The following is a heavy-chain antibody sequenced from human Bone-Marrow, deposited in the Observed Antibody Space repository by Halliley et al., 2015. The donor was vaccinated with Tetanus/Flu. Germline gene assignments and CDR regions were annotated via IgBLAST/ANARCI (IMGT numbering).Heavy chain of an antibody. CDR3: VRAERADSIFGIIVPFDY. D-gene: IGHD3-3*01. Sequence: LVKPTQTLSLTCAISGDSVSSDRAAWNWIRQSPSRGLEWLGRTYYRSKWYYDYAVSVKSRMTINPDTSKNQFSLQLKSVTPDDTAVYYCVRAERADSIFGIIVPFDYWGQGTLVTVSS. V-gene: IGHV6-1*01. J-gene: IGHJ4*02. CDR1: GDSVSSDRAA. CDR2: TYYRSKWYY.